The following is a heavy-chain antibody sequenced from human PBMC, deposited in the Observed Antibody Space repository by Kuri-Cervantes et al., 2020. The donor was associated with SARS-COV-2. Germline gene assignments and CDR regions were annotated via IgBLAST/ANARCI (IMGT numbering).Heavy chain of an antibody. V-gene: IGHV3-74*01. CDR1: GFTFSGHW. D-gene: IGHD1-1*01. CDR2: INHDGSYT. Sequence: GGSLRPSFAASGFTFSGHWLHWVRQAPGKGLVWVSRINHDGSYTNNADSVKGRFTLSREKAKNMLFLQMNSLRAEDTAVYYCVRDGDHWNFDYWGQGTLVTVSS. CDR3: VRDGDHWNFDY. J-gene: IGHJ4*02.